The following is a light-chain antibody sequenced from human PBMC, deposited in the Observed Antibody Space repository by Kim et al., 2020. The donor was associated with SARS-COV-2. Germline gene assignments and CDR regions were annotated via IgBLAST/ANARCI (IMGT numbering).Light chain of an antibody. Sequence: PGQTASITCSGDKLVDKYACWYQLKPGQSPVLVIFQDNKRPSGIPERFSGSSSGNTATLTISGTQAMDEADYYCQAWDGSTVVFGGGTKLTVL. CDR2: QDN. V-gene: IGLV3-1*01. CDR3: QAWDGSTVV. J-gene: IGLJ2*01. CDR1: KLVDKY.